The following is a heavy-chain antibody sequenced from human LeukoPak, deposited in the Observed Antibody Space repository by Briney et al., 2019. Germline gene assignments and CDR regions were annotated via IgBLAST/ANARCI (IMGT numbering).Heavy chain of an antibody. CDR1: GYTGTGYY. V-gene: IGHV1-2*02. CDR2: VNPNSGGT. Sequence: ASVKVSCKASGYTGTGYYMYWGRQGPGQGLGWMGWVNPNSGGTNYAQKFQGRVTMTRDTSISTAYMELSRLRSDDRVVYYCARVRTVRGVYNWFDPWGQGTLVTVSS. J-gene: IGHJ5*02. D-gene: IGHD3-10*01. CDR3: ARVRTVRGVYNWFDP.